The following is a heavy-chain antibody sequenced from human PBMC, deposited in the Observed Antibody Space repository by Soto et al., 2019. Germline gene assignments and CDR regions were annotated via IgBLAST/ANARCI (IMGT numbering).Heavy chain of an antibody. Sequence: SETLSLTCTVSGGSISSYYWSWIRQPPGKGLEWIGYIYYSGSTNYNPSLKSRVTISVDTSKNQFSLKLSSVTAADTAVYYCARERSDFWSGYFFDGMDVWGQETTVTVSS. CDR3: ARERSDFWSGYFFDGMDV. J-gene: IGHJ6*02. V-gene: IGHV4-59*01. D-gene: IGHD3-3*01. CDR1: GGSISSYY. CDR2: IYYSGST.